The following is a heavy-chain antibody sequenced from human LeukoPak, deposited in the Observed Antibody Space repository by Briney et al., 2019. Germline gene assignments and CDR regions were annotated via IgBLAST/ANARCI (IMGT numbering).Heavy chain of an antibody. V-gene: IGHV4-59*01. Sequence: SETLSLTCSVSGGSISSYYWSWLRQPPGKGLEWIGYIYYSGSTNHNPSLKSRVTISVDTSKNQFSLKLSSVTAADTAVYYCARELDSSLSFDYWGQGTLVTVSS. CDR2: IYYSGST. J-gene: IGHJ4*02. CDR1: GGSISSYY. D-gene: IGHD6-13*01. CDR3: ARELDSSLSFDY.